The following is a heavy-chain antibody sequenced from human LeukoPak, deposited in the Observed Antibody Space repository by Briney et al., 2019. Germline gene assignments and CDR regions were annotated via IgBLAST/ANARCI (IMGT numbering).Heavy chain of an antibody. CDR1: GFNFRNYG. Sequence: PGTSLRLSCEASGFNFRNYGMHWVRQAPGKGLEWVAVLSADGSHKQFADSVKDRFDSSRDNSKQTLYLQMNGLKSEDTAVYYCAKGGVSDRGSWYGDYFDYWGQGTLVTVSS. V-gene: IGHV3-30*18. CDR2: LSADGSHK. D-gene: IGHD6-13*01. J-gene: IGHJ4*02. CDR3: AKGGVSDRGSWYGDYFDY.